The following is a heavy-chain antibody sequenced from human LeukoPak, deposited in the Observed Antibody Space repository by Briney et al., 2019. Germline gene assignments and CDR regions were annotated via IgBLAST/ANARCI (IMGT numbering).Heavy chain of an antibody. J-gene: IGHJ4*02. CDR2: FYYSGST. CDR1: GGSISSYY. D-gene: IGHD1-26*01. V-gene: IGHV4-59*08. Sequence: PSETLSLTCTVSGGSISSYYWSWIRQPPGKRLEGIGHFYYSGSTYYTPSLKSRVTISAATSKNQSSLKLSSVTAADTAVYYCARRKIVGATIDYWGQGTLVTVSS. CDR3: ARRKIVGATIDY.